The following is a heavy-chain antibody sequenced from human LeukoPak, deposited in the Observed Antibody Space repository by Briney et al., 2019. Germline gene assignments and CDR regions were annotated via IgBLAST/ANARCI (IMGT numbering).Heavy chain of an antibody. J-gene: IGHJ5*02. D-gene: IGHD5-18*01. Sequence: ASVKVSCKVSGYTLTELSMHWVRQAPGKGLEWMGGFDPEDGETIYAQKFQGRVTMTEDTSTDSAYMELSSLRSEDTAVYYCATEIHTARGGGWFDPWGQGTLVTVSS. CDR2: FDPEDGET. V-gene: IGHV1-24*01. CDR3: ATEIHTARGGGWFDP. CDR1: GYTLTELS.